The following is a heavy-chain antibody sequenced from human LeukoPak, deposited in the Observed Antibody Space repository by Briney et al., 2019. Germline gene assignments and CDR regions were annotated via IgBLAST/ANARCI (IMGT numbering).Heavy chain of an antibody. CDR1: GFTFSSYW. Sequence: PGGSLRLSCVASGFTFSSYWMTWVRQAPGKGLEWVANIKSDGTQNYYVDSVKGRFTISRDNSKNTLYLQMNSLRAEDTAVYYCAKDYYYDTPEVTYYFDYWGQGTLVTVSS. D-gene: IGHD3-22*01. J-gene: IGHJ4*02. CDR2: IKSDGTQN. V-gene: IGHV3-7*01. CDR3: AKDYYYDTPEVTYYFDY.